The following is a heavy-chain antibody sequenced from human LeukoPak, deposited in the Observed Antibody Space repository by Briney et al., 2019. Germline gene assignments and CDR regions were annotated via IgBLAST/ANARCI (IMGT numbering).Heavy chain of an antibody. J-gene: IGHJ5*02. Sequence: PSETLSLTCAVYGGSFSGYYWGWIRQPPGKGLEWIGSIHYSGSTSYNPSLKSRVTISVDTSKNQFSLKLSSVTAADTAVYYCASLNEWELTFDPWGQGTLVTVSS. V-gene: IGHV4-34*01. D-gene: IGHD1-26*01. CDR2: IHYSGST. CDR1: GGSFSGYY. CDR3: ASLNEWELTFDP.